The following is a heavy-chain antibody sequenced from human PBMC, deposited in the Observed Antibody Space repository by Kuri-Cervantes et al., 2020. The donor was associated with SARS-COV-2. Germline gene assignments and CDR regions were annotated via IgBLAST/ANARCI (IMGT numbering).Heavy chain of an antibody. Sequence: SETLSLTCTVSGGSISSHYWSWIRQPAGKGLEWIGYIYTSGSTNYNPSLKSRVTISVDTSKNQFSLKLSSVTAADTAVYYCARETGEGWFDPWGQGTLVTVSS. CDR1: GGSISSHY. D-gene: IGHD7-27*01. CDR2: IYTSGST. CDR3: ARETGEGWFDP. V-gene: IGHV4-4*09. J-gene: IGHJ5*02.